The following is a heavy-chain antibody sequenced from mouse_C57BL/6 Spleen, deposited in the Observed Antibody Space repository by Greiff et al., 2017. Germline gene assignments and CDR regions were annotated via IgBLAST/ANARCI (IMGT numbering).Heavy chain of an antibody. CDR3: ARGTYGSSQFDY. CDR2: INPYNGDT. D-gene: IGHD1-1*01. Sequence: SGYSFTGHFMNWVKQSHGKSLEWIGRINPYNGDTFYNQKFKGKATLTVDKSSSTAHMELLSLTSEDFAVYYCARGTYGSSQFDYWGQGTTLTVSS. V-gene: IGHV1-37*01. CDR1: GYSFTGHF. J-gene: IGHJ2*01.